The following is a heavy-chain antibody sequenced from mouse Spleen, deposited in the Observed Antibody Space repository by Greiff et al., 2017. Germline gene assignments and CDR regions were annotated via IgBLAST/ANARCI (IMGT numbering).Heavy chain of an antibody. Sequence: SGFTFSSYAMSWVRQTPEKRLEWVATISDGGSYTYYPDNVKGRFTISRDNAKNNLYLQMSHLKSEDTAMYYCARDGNHWYFDVWGTGTTVTVSS. D-gene: IGHD2-1*01. J-gene: IGHJ1*03. CDR3: ARDGNHWYFDV. CDR2: ISDGGSYT. V-gene: IGHV5-4*01. CDR1: GFTFSSYA.